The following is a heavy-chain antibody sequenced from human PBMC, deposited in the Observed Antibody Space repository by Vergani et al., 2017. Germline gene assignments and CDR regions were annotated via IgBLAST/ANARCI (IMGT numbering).Heavy chain of an antibody. Sequence: EVQLLESGGSLKQPGGSVRLSCAASGFTFNTYAMHWVRQAPGKGLEWFSALTGGGGSTYYADTFKGRFIISRDNSRETLYLQMNSLRPEDTATYYCVKDAGSYENFFDSWGQGTLVTVSS. CDR2: LTGGGGST. J-gene: IGHJ4*02. CDR1: GFTFNTYA. V-gene: IGHV3-23*01. D-gene: IGHD1-26*01. CDR3: VKDAGSYENFFDS.